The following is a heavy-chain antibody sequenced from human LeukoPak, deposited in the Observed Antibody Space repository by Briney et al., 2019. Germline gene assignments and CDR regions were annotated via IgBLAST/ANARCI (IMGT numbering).Heavy chain of an antibody. CDR1: GGSISSSSYY. D-gene: IGHD1-26*01. CDR3: ARVKNIVGATVFDY. V-gene: IGHV4-39*07. CDR2: MYYSGST. J-gene: IGHJ4*02. Sequence: PSETLSLTCTVSGGSISSSSYYWGWIRQPPGKGLEWIGSMYYSGSTYYNPSLKSRVTISLDTSKNQFSLKLSSVTAADTAVYYCARVKNIVGATVFDYWGRGTLVSVSS.